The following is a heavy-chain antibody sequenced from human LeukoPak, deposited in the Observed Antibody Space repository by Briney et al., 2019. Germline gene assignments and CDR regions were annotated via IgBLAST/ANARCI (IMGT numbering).Heavy chain of an antibody. V-gene: IGHV3-23*01. CDR3: AKDSQPSRVVPNLWYFDY. J-gene: IGHJ4*02. Sequence: PGGSLRLSCAASGFTFSSYAMSRVRQAPGKGLEWVSAISGSGGSTYYADSVKGRFTISRDNSKNTLYLQMNSLRAEDTAVYYCAKDSQPSRVVPNLWYFDYWGQGTLVTVSS. CDR2: ISGSGGST. D-gene: IGHD3-3*01. CDR1: GFTFSSYA.